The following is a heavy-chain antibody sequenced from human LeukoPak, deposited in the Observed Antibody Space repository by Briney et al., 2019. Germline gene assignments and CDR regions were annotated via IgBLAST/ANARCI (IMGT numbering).Heavy chain of an antibody. CDR1: GGSISSSSYY. CDR2: IYHSGST. V-gene: IGHV4-39*07. J-gene: IGHJ5*02. CDR3: ARDHVAWPMVRGVMSPNWFDP. Sequence: SETLSLTCTVSGGSISSSSYYWGWIRQPPGTGLEWIGSIYHSGSTYYNPSLKSRVTISVDTSKNQFSLKLSSVTAADTAVYYCARDHVAWPMVRGVMSPNWFDPWGQGTLVTVSS. D-gene: IGHD3-10*01.